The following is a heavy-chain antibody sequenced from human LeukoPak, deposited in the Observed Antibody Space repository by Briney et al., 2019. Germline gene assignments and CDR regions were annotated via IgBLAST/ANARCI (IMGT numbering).Heavy chain of an antibody. V-gene: IGHV3-66*01. J-gene: IGHJ6*02. CDR2: FYSGGST. Sequence: GGSLRLSCAASGFTVSDNYMSWVRQAPGKGLEWVSVFYSGGSTRYADSVKGRFTISRDNSKNTLYLQLNSLRAEDTAVYYCARGGIGGFGYYYYGMDVWGQGTTVTVSS. D-gene: IGHD1-26*01. CDR1: GFTVSDNY. CDR3: ARGGIGGFGYYYYGMDV.